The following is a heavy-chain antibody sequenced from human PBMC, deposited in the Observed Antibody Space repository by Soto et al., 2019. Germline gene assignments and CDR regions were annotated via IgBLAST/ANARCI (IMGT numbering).Heavy chain of an antibody. Sequence: GGSLRLSCAASGFTFSSYAMSWVRQAPGKGLEWVSAISGSGGSTYYADSVKGRFTISRDNSKNTLYLQMNSLRAEDTAVYYCAKAAPGNGCSGGSCYEPYFDYWGQGTLVTVSS. CDR1: GFTFSSYA. CDR3: AKAAPGNGCSGGSCYEPYFDY. V-gene: IGHV3-23*01. D-gene: IGHD2-15*01. J-gene: IGHJ4*02. CDR2: ISGSGGST.